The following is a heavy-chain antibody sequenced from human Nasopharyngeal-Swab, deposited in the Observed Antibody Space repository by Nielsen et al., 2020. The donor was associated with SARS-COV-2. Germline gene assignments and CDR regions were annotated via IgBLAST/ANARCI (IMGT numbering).Heavy chain of an antibody. J-gene: IGHJ4*02. CDR2: IRSKGNNYAT. CDR1: GFTFSDSA. V-gene: IGHV3-73*01. Sequence: GESLKISCAASGFTFSDSAIHWVRKASGKGLEWVGRIRSKGNNYATAYAASVKGRFIIFRDDPTNTAYLQMNSLKTEDTAVYYCTRCGGGCYSGRDYWGQGTLVTVSS. CDR3: TRCGGGCYSGRDY. D-gene: IGHD2-15*01.